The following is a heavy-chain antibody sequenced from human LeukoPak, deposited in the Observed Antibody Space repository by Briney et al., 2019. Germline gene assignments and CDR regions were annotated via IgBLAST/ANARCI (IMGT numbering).Heavy chain of an antibody. CDR2: INPNSGGT. CDR1: GYTFTDYF. CDR3: ARGYYDSRGYYSIDY. J-gene: IGHJ4*02. Sequence: ASVKVSCKASGYTFTDYFIHWVRQAPGQGLEWMGRINPNSGGTNYAQKFQGRVTMTRDTSISTAYMELSRLRSDDTAVYYCARGYYDSRGYYSIDYWGQGTLVTVSS. V-gene: IGHV1-2*06. D-gene: IGHD3-22*01.